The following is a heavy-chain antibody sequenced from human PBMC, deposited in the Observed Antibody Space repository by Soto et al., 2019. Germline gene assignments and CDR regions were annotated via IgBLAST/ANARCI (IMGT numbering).Heavy chain of an antibody. Sequence: QVQLVQSGAEVKKPGASVKVSCKASGYSFSTHGFSWVRQAPGQGLEWMGWSSGNSADTHYSQKFQGRITMTTDTSTSTAYMELTSLRSDDTAVYYCARDASSGYFDSSDYPTGFDYWGQGTLVTVSS. J-gene: IGHJ4*02. CDR2: SSGNSADT. D-gene: IGHD3-22*01. V-gene: IGHV1-18*01. CDR3: ARDASSGYFDSSDYPTGFDY. CDR1: GYSFSTHG.